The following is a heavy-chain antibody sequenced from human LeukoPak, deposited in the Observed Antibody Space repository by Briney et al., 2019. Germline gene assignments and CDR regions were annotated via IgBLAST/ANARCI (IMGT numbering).Heavy chain of an antibody. CDR3: AKLGQTISR. V-gene: IGHV3-30*18. D-gene: IGHD3-3*02. CDR2: ISYDGSNK. Sequence: GGSLRLSCAASGFTFSSYAMSWVRQAPGKGLEWVAVISYDGSNKYYADSVKGRFTISRDNSKNTLYLQMNSLRAEDTAVYYCAKLGQTISRWGQGTLVTVSS. CDR1: GFTFSSYA. J-gene: IGHJ4*02.